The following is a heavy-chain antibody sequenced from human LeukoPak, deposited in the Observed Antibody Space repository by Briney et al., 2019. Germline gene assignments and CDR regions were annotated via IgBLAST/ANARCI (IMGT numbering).Heavy chain of an antibody. CDR2: INQDGSEK. CDR1: GFTFSGYW. D-gene: IGHD2-21*01. Sequence: PGGSLRLSCAASGFTFSGYWMSWVRQAPGKGLEWVANINQDGSEKYYVDSVKGRFTISRDNAKNSLYLQMNSLRAEDTAVYYCARGPSYCGTNCYYYFDYWGQGTLVTVSS. CDR3: ARGPSYCGTNCYYYFDY. V-gene: IGHV3-7*01. J-gene: IGHJ4*02.